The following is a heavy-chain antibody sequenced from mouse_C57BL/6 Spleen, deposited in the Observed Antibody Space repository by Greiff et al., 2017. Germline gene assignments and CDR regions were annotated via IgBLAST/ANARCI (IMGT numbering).Heavy chain of an antibody. J-gene: IGHJ4*01. D-gene: IGHD1-1*01. CDR1: GYTFTSYT. V-gene: IGHV1-4*01. CDR2: INPSSGYT. Sequence: QVQLKESGAELARPGASVKMSCKASGYTFTSYTMHWVKQRPGQGLEWIGYINPSSGYTKYNQKFKDKATLTADKSSSTAYMQLSSLTSEDSAVYYCARGGVVAEDYYAMDYWGQGTSVTVSS. CDR3: ARGGVVAEDYYAMDY.